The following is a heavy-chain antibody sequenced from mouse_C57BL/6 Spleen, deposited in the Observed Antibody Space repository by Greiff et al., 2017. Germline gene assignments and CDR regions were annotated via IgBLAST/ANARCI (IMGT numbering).Heavy chain of an antibody. CDR2: ISGGGGNT. CDR3: ARHDTTVPYWYFDV. J-gene: IGHJ1*03. D-gene: IGHD1-1*01. V-gene: IGHV5-9*01. CDR1: GFTFSSYT. Sequence: EVKVVESGGGLVKPGGSLKLSCAASGFTFSSYTMSWVRQTPEKRLEWVATISGGGGNTYYPDSVKGRFTISRDNAKNTLYLQMSSLRSEDTALYYCARHDTTVPYWYFDVWGTGTTVTVSS.